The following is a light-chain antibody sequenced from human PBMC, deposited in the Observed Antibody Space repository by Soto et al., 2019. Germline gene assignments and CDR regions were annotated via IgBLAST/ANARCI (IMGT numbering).Light chain of an antibody. CDR2: AAS. CDR3: QQSYSSPPT. J-gene: IGKJ1*01. CDR1: QTISSW. Sequence: DIQMTQSPSTLSGSVGYRVTITFRASQTISSWLAWYQQKPGKAPKLLIFAASSLQSGVPSRFSGSRSGPDFTLTISSLQPEDFATYYCQQSYSSPPTFGQGTKVDIK. V-gene: IGKV1-39*01.